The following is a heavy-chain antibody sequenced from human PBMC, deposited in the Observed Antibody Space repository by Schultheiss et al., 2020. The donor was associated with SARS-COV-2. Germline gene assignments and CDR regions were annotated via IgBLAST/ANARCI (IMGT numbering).Heavy chain of an antibody. CDR2: INPNSGGT. J-gene: IGHJ3*02. CDR3: AKATGYCSSTSCYRDAFDI. V-gene: IGHV1-2*02. CDR1: GYTFTGYY. Sequence: ASVKVSCKASGYTFTGYYMHWVRQAPGQGLEWMGWINPNSGGTNYAQKFQGRVTMTRDTSISTAYMELSRLRSDDTALYYCAKATGYCSSTSCYRDAFDIWGQGTMVTVSS. D-gene: IGHD2-2*02.